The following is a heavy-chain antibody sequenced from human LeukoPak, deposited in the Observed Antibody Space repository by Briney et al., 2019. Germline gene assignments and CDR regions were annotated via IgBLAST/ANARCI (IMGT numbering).Heavy chain of an antibody. D-gene: IGHD4-17*01. CDR2: INHSGST. J-gene: IGHJ4*02. Sequence: SETLSLTCAVYGGSFSGYYWSWIRQPLGKGLEWIGEINHSGSTNYNPSLKSRVTISVDASKNQFSLKVSSVTAADTAVYYCARSDYGDYEGQYYFDYWGQGTLVTVSS. CDR1: GGSFSGYY. V-gene: IGHV4-34*01. CDR3: ARSDYGDYEGQYYFDY.